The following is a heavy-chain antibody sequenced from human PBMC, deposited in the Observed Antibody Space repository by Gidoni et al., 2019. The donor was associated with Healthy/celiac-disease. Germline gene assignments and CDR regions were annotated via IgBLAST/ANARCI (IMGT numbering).Heavy chain of an antibody. CDR2: ISSSSSNI. J-gene: IGHJ3*01. V-gene: IGHV3-21*01. Sequence: CAASGFTFSSYSMNWVRQAPGKGLECVSSISSSSSNIYYADSVKGRFTISRDNAKNSLYLQMNSLRAEDTAVYDCARDLSGRSTNWGQGTMVTVSS. D-gene: IGHD1-26*01. CDR3: ARDLSGRSTN. CDR1: GFTFSSYS.